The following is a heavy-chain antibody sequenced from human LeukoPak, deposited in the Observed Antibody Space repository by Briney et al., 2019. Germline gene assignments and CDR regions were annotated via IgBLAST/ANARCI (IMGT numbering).Heavy chain of an antibody. D-gene: IGHD3-10*01. CDR2: ISSSSSTI. J-gene: IGHJ4*02. Sequence: GGSLRLSCAASGFTFSSYIMNWVSQAPGKGLEWVSYISSSSSTIYYADSVKGRFTISRDNAKNSLYLQMNSLRAEDTAVYYCARDGVLLWFGESVPHFDYWGQGTLVTVSS. CDR1: GFTFSSYI. CDR3: ARDGVLLWFGESVPHFDY. V-gene: IGHV3-48*01.